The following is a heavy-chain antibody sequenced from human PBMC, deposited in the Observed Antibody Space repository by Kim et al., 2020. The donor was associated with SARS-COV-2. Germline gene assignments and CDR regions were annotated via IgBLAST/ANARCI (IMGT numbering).Heavy chain of an antibody. CDR2: INHSGST. J-gene: IGHJ6*02. Sequence: SETLSLTCAVYGGSFSGYYWSWIRQPPGKGLEWIGEINHSGSTNYNPSLKSRVTISVDTSKNQFSLKLSSVTAADTAVYYCARPSAATPYYYYYYGMDVWGQGTTVTVSS. D-gene: IGHD2-15*01. CDR1: GGSFSGYY. CDR3: ARPSAATPYYYYYYGMDV. V-gene: IGHV4-34*01.